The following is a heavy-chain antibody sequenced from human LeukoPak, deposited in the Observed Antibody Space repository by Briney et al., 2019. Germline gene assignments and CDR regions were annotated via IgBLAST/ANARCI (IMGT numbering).Heavy chain of an antibody. J-gene: IGHJ6*03. D-gene: IGHD6-13*01. V-gene: IGHV4-34*01. CDR2: INHSGST. CDR3: AREGAAGNYYYYYMDV. Sequence: PSETLSLTCAVSGGSFSGYYWSWLRQPPGKGLEWIGEINHSGSTNYNPSLKSRVTISVDTSKNQFSLKLSSVTAADTAVYYCAREGAAGNYYYYYMDVWGKGTTVTVSS. CDR1: GGSFSGYY.